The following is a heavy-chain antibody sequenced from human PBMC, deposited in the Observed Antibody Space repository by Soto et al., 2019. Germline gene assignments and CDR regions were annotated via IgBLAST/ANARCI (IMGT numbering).Heavy chain of an antibody. Sequence: SETLSLTCTVSGGSISSSGYFWDWIRQPPGKGLEWIGSIYYSGSTYYNPSLKSRVTISVDTSKNQFSLKLSSVTAADTAVYYGARHGGDSPGAFDYGGQGTRVPVSS. CDR1: GGSISSSGYF. D-gene: IGHD3-16*01. V-gene: IGHV4-39*01. J-gene: IGHJ4*02. CDR2: IYYSGST. CDR3: ARHGGDSPGAFDY.